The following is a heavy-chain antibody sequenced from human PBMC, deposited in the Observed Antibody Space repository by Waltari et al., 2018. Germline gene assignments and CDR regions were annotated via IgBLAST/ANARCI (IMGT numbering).Heavy chain of an antibody. D-gene: IGHD2-2*01. Sequence: QVQLVQSGAEVKKPGASVRVSCTASGYTFATYDIHWVRQAPGQGLEYMGWMNPNSGNTGYAQKFQGRLTFTGDTSISTAYMELSSLTSEDTAVYYCASEPFYARWGQGTLVTVSS. J-gene: IGHJ4*02. V-gene: IGHV1-8*02. CDR2: MNPNSGNT. CDR1: GYTFATYD. CDR3: ASEPFYAR.